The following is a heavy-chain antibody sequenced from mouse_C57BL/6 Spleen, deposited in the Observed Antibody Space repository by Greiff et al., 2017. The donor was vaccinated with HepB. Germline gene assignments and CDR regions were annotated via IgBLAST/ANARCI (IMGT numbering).Heavy chain of an antibody. CDR3: ARWITTVVATDYYAMDY. Sequence: EVQLQQSVAELVRPGASVKLSCTASGFNIKNTYMHWVKQRPEQGLEWIGRIDPANGNTKYAPKFQGKATITADTSSNTAYLQLSSLTSEDTAIYYCARWITTVVATDYYAMDYWGQGTSVTVSS. J-gene: IGHJ4*01. D-gene: IGHD1-1*01. CDR1: GFNIKNTY. V-gene: IGHV14-3*01. CDR2: IDPANGNT.